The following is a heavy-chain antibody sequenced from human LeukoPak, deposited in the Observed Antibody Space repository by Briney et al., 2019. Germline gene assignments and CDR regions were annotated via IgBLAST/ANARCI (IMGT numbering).Heavy chain of an antibody. CDR3: ASLNNQWFGESFGYSDY. CDR2: IIPIFGTA. D-gene: IGHD3-10*01. CDR1: GGTFSSYA. V-gene: IGHV1-69*13. Sequence: SVKVSCKASGGTFSSYAISWVRQAPGQGLEWMGGIIPIFGTANYAQKFQGRVTITADESTSTAYMELSSLRSEDTAVYYCASLNNQWFGESFGYSDYWGQGTLVTVSS. J-gene: IGHJ4*02.